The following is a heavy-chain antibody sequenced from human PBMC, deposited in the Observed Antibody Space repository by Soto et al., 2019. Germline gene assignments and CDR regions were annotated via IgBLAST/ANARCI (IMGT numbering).Heavy chain of an antibody. V-gene: IGHV1-69*01. CDR3: ARNGTYSSSLSQYSGMDV. CDR1: GGTFADFI. D-gene: IGHD6-6*01. Sequence: QVQLVQSGAEVKEPGSSVKVSCKASGGTFADFIMNWVRQTPGQGLEWMGGIVPMFGTATYAEKFKGRVTISATGSTSTADMELTNLRSEDTAVYYCARNGTYSSSLSQYSGMDVWGQGTTVTVS. CDR2: IVPMFGTA. J-gene: IGHJ6*02.